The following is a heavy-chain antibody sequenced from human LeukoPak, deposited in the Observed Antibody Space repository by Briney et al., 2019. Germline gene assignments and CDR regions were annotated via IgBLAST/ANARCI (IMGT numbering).Heavy chain of an antibody. J-gene: IGHJ4*02. D-gene: IGHD1-7*01. CDR2: IYDSGTT. Sequence: SETLSLTCTVSGGSISSYYWSWIRQPPGKGLEWIGHIYDSGTTNYNPSLKSRVTISVDTSKNQFSLMLTSVTAADTAVYFCARSLNWNYVVGYWGQGTLVTVSS. V-gene: IGHV4-59*08. CDR3: ARSLNWNYVVGY. CDR1: GGSISSYY.